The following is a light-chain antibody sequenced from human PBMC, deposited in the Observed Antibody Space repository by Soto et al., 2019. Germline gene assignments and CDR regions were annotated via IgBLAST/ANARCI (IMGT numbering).Light chain of an antibody. CDR1: SSDVGGYKY. V-gene: IGLV2-14*01. Sequence: QSVLTQPAAVSGCPGQSITICCTGTSSDVGGYKYVSWYQQHPGKVPILMIYEASNRPPGVSNPFPSSKSANTASLTISGLQDEDEHDYYWSSYTNSNTLVFGTGTRSPC. J-gene: IGLJ1*01. CDR3: SSYTNSNTLV. CDR2: EAS.